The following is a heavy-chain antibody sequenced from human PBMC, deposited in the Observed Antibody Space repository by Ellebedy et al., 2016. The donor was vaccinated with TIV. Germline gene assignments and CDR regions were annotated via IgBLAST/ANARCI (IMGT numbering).Heavy chain of an antibody. CDR2: IYYGGNT. Sequence: SETLSLTCTVSGGSISSSSSHWAWIRQPPGKGLEWIGSIYYGGNTYYNPSLKSRVSISVDTSKNQFSLKLSSVTAADTAVYYCARPVSSWYSGFDYWGQGALVTVSS. V-gene: IGHV4-39*01. D-gene: IGHD6-13*01. CDR3: ARPVSSWYSGFDY. CDR1: GGSISSSSSH. J-gene: IGHJ4*02.